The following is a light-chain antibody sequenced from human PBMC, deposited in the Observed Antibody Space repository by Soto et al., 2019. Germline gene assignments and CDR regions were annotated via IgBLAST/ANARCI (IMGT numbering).Light chain of an antibody. V-gene: IGLV2-8*01. CDR2: EVN. J-gene: IGLJ1*01. CDR1: SSDVGGYNY. CDR3: SSSAGSSNV. Sequence: QSALTQPPSASGSPGQSVAISCTGTSSDVGGYNYVSWYQQHPGKAPKLMIYEVNKRPSGVPDRFSGSKSGNTASLTVSGLQAEDEADYYCSSSAGSSNVFGTVTKVTVL.